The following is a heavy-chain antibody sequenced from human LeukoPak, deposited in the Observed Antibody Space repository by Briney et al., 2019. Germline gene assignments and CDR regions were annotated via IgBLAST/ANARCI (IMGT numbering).Heavy chain of an antibody. V-gene: IGHV3-23*01. J-gene: IGHJ4*02. CDR3: AWGWLQPFDY. D-gene: IGHD5-24*01. CDR2: ISGGDGRT. CDR1: GISFSTSG. Sequence: GGFLRLSCATSGISFSTSGFSWVRQAPGKGLEWVSGISGGDGRTYYADSVRGRFTITRDNSKKTVDLQMNSLRAEDTAVYYCAWGWLQPFDYWGQGTLVTVSS.